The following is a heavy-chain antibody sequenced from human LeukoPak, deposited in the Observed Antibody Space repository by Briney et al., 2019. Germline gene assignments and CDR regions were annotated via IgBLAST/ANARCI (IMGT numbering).Heavy chain of an antibody. J-gene: IGHJ4*02. CDR1: GFTFSSYW. V-gene: IGHV3-7*01. D-gene: IGHD1-26*01. Sequence: GGSLRLSCAASGFTFSSYWMTWVRQAPGKGLEWVASIEDDGDQKNYGDSVKGRFTISRDNAENSLYLQMNILRVEDTAVYYCARDIPRGSTHLDYWGQGTLVTVSA. CDR2: IEDDGDQK. CDR3: ARDIPRGSTHLDY.